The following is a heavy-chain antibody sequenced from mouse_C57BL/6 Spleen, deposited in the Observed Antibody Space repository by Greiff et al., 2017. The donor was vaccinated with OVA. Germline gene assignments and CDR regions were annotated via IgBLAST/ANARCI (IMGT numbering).Heavy chain of an antibody. V-gene: IGHV1-18*01. Sequence: VQLKESGPELVKPGASVKIPCKASGYTFTDYNMDWVKQSHGKSLEWIGDINPNNGGTIYNQKFKGKATLTVDKSSSTAYMELRSLTSEDTAVYYCARLANYYGSSPYFDYWGQGTTLTVSS. CDR2: INPNNGGT. CDR1: GYTFTDYN. D-gene: IGHD1-1*01. CDR3: ARLANYYGSSPYFDY. J-gene: IGHJ2*01.